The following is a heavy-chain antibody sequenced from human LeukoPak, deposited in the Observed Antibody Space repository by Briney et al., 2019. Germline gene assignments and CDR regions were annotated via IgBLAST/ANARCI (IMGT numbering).Heavy chain of an antibody. V-gene: IGHV3-21*04. Sequence: GGSLRLSCVASGFTFNRHGMHWVRQAPGKGLEWVSSISSSSSYIYYADSVKGRFTISRDNAKNSLYLQMNSLRAEDTALYYCAKDMGATVDYYGMDVWGQGTTVTVSS. D-gene: IGHD1-26*01. J-gene: IGHJ6*02. CDR3: AKDMGATVDYYGMDV. CDR2: ISSSSSYI. CDR1: GFTFNRHG.